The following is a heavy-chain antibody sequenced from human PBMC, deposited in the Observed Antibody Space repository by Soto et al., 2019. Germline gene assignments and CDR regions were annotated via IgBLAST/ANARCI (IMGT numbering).Heavy chain of an antibody. CDR3: ALEVWWALES. CDR1: GFSFADNY. D-gene: IGHD2-8*02. CDR2: INPAGSQA. J-gene: IGHJ4*02. V-gene: IGHV3-7*01. Sequence: GGSLRLSCAASGFSFADNYMSWIRQAPGKGLECVAKINPAGSQAYYVDSFRGRFTMSRHNAKNSLYLQMDSLRADDTAVYYGALEVWWALESWGPGTRVTVSS.